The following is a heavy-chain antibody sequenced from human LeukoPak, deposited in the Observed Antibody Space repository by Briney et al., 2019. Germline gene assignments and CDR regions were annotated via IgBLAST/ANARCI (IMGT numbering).Heavy chain of an antibody. CDR1: GFTFSNYW. CDR2: INSDGRST. CDR3: ARGYYDSSGYYHIDY. D-gene: IGHD3-22*01. V-gene: IGHV3-74*01. J-gene: IGHJ4*02. Sequence: GGSLRLSCAASGFTFSNYWMHWVRQAPGKGLVWVSRINSDGRSTSYADSVKGRFTISRDNAKNTLYLQMNSLRAEDTAVYYCARGYYDSSGYYHIDYWGQGTLVTVSS.